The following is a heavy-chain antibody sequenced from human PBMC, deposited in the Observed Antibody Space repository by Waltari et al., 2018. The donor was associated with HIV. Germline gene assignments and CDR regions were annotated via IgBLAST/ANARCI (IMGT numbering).Heavy chain of an antibody. J-gene: IGHJ4*02. D-gene: IGHD3-22*01. V-gene: IGHV4-39*01. Sequence: QLQLQESGPGLVKTSETLSLPCTVSGGTISSSSSHFWGWIRQSPGKGLGWLWNIYFNRSPDVTPPLKCRVTISLDTSTNQFSLNRSCVTAADMTVYFCARHFPSNTMIVVVSEWGQVTLGTLSS. CDR2: IYFNRSP. CDR3: ARHFPSNTMIVVVSE. CDR1: GGTISSSSSHF.